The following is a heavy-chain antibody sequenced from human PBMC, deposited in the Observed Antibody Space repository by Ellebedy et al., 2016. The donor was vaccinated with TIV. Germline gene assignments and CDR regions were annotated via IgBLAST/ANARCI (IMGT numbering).Heavy chain of an antibody. V-gene: IGHV3-21*01. CDR3: AKEGPLAEEYFQH. Sequence: GESLKISXAASGFTFDDYAMNWVRQAPGKGLEWVSSISSSSSYIYYADSVKGRFTISRDNSKNTLYLQMNSLRAEDTAVYYCAKEGPLAEEYFQHWGQGTLVTVSS. J-gene: IGHJ1*01. CDR1: GFTFDDYA. CDR2: ISSSSSYI. D-gene: IGHD6-19*01.